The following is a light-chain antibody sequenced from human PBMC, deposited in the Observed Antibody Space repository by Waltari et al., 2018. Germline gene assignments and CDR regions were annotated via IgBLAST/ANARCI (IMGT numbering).Light chain of an antibody. V-gene: IGKV4-1*01. CDR3: QQYYSTPPL. CDR2: WAS. Sequence: DIVMTQSPDSLSVSVGERATIHCKSSHNILFSSNNKNFLAWYQQKPGQPPKLLIYWASTRESGVPDRFSGSGSMTDFTLTINNLQAEDVAVYYCQQYYSTPPLFGQGTKVEI. J-gene: IGKJ1*01. CDR1: HNILFSSNNKNF.